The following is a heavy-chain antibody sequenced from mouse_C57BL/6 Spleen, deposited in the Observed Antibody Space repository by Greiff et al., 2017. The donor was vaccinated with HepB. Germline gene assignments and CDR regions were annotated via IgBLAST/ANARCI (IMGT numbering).Heavy chain of an antibody. CDR1: GYTFTDYN. CDR2: INPNNGGT. J-gene: IGHJ3*01. Sequence: EVQVVESGPELVKPGASVKIPCKASGYTFTDYNMDWVKQSHGKSLEWIGDINPNNGGTIYNQKFKGKATLTVDKSSSTAYMELRSLTSEDTAVYYCARCRQLGFAYWGQGTLVTVSA. V-gene: IGHV1-18*01. D-gene: IGHD3-1*01. CDR3: ARCRQLGFAY.